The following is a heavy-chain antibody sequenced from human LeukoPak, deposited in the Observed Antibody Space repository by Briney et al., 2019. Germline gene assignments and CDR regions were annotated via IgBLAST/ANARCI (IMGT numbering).Heavy chain of an antibody. D-gene: IGHD6-6*01. Sequence: ASVKVSCKASGGTFISYAISWVRQAPGQRLEWMGWINAGNGNTKYSQKFQGRVTITRDTSASTAYMELSRLRSEDTAVYYCARGSYGTLSPWGQGTLVTVSS. V-gene: IGHV1-3*01. CDR3: ARGSYGTLSP. CDR1: GGTFISYA. CDR2: INAGNGNT. J-gene: IGHJ5*02.